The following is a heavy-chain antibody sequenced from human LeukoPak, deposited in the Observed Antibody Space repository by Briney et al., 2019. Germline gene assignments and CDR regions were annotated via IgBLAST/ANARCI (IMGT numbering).Heavy chain of an antibody. CDR3: ARGGSYSMPFDY. D-gene: IGHD1-26*01. CDR2: IYYSGST. V-gene: IGHV4-59*01. CDR1: GGSISSYY. Sequence: SETLSLTCTVSGGSISSYYWSWIRQPPGKGLEWIGYIYYSGSTNYNPSLKSRVTISVDTSKNQFSLKLNSVTAADTAVYYCARGGSYSMPFDYWGQGTLVTVSS. J-gene: IGHJ4*02.